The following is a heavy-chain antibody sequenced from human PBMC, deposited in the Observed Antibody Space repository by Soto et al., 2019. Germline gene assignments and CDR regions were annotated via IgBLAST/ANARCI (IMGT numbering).Heavy chain of an antibody. CDR2: TSGSGGST. CDR3: AKENGYRTSWFEFDY. CDR1: GFTFSSYA. J-gene: IGHJ4*02. Sequence: EVQLLESGGGLVQPGGSLRLSCAASGFTFSSYAMSWVRQAPGKGLEWVSATSGSGGSTYYADSVKGRFTISRDNSKNTLHLPMNSLRAEDTSVYSSAKENGYRTSWFEFDYWGQGTLVTVSS. V-gene: IGHV3-23*01. D-gene: IGHD6-13*01.